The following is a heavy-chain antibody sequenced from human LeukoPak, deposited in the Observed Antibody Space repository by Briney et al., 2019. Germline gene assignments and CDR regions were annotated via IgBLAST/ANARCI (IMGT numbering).Heavy chain of an antibody. Sequence: PGGSLRLSCAASGFTFSGSVMHWVRQASGKGLEWVGRIRSKANSYAAAYAASVKGRFTISRDDPKNTAYLQMNSLKTEDTAVYYCTSQSIAARPTSLWGQGTLVTVSS. J-gene: IGHJ4*02. CDR1: GFTFSGSV. V-gene: IGHV3-73*01. D-gene: IGHD6-6*01. CDR2: IRSKANSYAA. CDR3: TSQSIAARPTSL.